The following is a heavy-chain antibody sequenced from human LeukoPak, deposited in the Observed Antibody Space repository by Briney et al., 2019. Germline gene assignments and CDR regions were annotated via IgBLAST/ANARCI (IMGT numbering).Heavy chain of an antibody. D-gene: IGHD3-3*01. Sequence: GASVKVSCKASGGTFSSYTISWVRQAPGQGLEWMGRIIPILGIANYAQKFQGRVTITADKSTSTAYMELSSLRSEDTAVYYCAKDPFPPIYDFWSGYPDYWGQGTLVTVSS. CDR1: GGTFSSYT. V-gene: IGHV1-69*04. J-gene: IGHJ4*02. CDR3: AKDPFPPIYDFWSGYPDY. CDR2: IIPILGIA.